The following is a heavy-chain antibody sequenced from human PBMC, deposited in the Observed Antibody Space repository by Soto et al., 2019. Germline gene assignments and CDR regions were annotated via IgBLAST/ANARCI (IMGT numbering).Heavy chain of an antibody. J-gene: IGHJ4*02. Sequence: EVQLLESGGGLVQPGGSLRLSCAASGFTFNNYAMTWVRQAPGKGLEWVSAISGGGDTTSYADSVTGRFTVSSDGSKNTLYLQMSSLRAEDTALYYCAKGRGGSGSLTPRVDFWGQGTLVTVSS. V-gene: IGHV3-23*01. D-gene: IGHD3-10*01. CDR3: AKGRGGSGSLTPRVDF. CDR2: ISGGGDTT. CDR1: GFTFNNYA.